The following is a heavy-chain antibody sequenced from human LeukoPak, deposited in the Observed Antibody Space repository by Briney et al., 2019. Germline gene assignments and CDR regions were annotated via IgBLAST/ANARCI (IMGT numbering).Heavy chain of an antibody. Sequence: PGGSLRLSCAASGFTLSTYAMSWVRQTPGKGLEWVAATSSSDAGTYHADSVRGRFTISRDNSKNTLYLQMNSLRAEDAAVYFGAKAPVTSCRGAYCYPFASWGQGTLVTVSS. D-gene: IGHD2-21*01. CDR1: GFTLSTYA. V-gene: IGHV3-23*01. J-gene: IGHJ4*02. CDR3: AKAPVTSCRGAYCYPFAS. CDR2: TSSSDAGT.